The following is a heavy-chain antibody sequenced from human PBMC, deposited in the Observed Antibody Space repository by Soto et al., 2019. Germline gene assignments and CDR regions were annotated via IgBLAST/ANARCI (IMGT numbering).Heavy chain of an antibody. Sequence: SETLSLTCTVSGASISSYYWSWIRPPPGKGLEWIGYIYYSGSTNYNPSLKSRVTISVDTSKNQFSLKLSSVTAADTAVYYCARVHPRDYDRSGLFAYWGQATLVTVS. D-gene: IGHD3-22*01. CDR2: IYYSGST. V-gene: IGHV4-59*01. CDR1: GASISSYY. J-gene: IGHJ4*02. CDR3: ARVHPRDYDRSGLFAY.